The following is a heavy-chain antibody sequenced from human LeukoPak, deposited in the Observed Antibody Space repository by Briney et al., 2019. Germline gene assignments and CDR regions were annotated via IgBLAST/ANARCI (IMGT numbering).Heavy chain of an antibody. V-gene: IGHV1-46*01. D-gene: IGHD6-13*01. Sequence: GASVKVSCKASGYTFTSYYMHWVRQAPGQGLEWMGIINPSGGSTSYAQKFQGRVTMTRDMSTSTVYMELSRLRSDDTAVYYCARVPSSSWSQMDYFDYWGQGTLVTVSS. CDR2: INPSGGST. J-gene: IGHJ4*02. CDR3: ARVPSSSWSQMDYFDY. CDR1: GYTFTSYY.